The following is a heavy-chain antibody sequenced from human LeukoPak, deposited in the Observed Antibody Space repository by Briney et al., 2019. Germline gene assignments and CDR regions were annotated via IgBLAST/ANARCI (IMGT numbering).Heavy chain of an antibody. CDR1: GFTFDGYA. J-gene: IGHJ4*02. CDR3: AKDALGDSSGYYFDY. Sequence: GGSLRLSCAASGFTFDGYAMHWVRQAPGKGLEWVSLISWDGGSTYYADSVKGRFTISRDNSKNSLYLQMNSLRAEDTALYYCAKDALGDSSGYYFDYWGQGTLVTVSS. CDR2: ISWDGGST. V-gene: IGHV3-43D*03. D-gene: IGHD3-22*01.